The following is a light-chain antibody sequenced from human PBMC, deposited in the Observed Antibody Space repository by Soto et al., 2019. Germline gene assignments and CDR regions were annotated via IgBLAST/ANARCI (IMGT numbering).Light chain of an antibody. V-gene: IGLV2-14*01. J-gene: IGLJ2*01. CDR1: SSDVGAYNY. CDR2: DVS. Sequence: QSALTQPASVSGSPGQSITISRTGTSSDVGAYNYVSWYQQHPVKAPKLMIYDVSSRPSGISNRFSGSKSGNTASLTISGVQAEDEADYYCSSYASSSTVIFGGGTKVTVL. CDR3: SSYASSSTVI.